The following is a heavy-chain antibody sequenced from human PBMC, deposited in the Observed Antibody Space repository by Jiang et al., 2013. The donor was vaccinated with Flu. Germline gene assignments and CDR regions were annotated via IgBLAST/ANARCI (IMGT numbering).Heavy chain of an antibody. J-gene: IGHJ4*02. CDR1: GDSISSSY. V-gene: IGHV4-59*05. CDR2: IYYSGST. CDR3: AGLSKTCYYDSSGYYYFDY. D-gene: IGHD3-22*01. Sequence: PGLVKPSETLSVTCTISGDSISSSYWSWIRQPPGKRLEWIGSIYYSGSTYYNPSLKSRVTISVDTSKNQFSLKLSSVTAADTAVYYCAGLSKTCYYDSSGYYYFDYWGQGTLVTVAS.